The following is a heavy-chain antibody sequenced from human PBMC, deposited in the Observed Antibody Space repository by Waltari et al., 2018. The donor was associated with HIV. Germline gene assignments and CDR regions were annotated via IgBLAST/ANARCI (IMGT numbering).Heavy chain of an antibody. Sequence: HLVVYWAVSIQTVRYLIVSCVGSESTVRDHWLVRVRHGPGKGLVWVARINSDGSTRNYADAVKGRFVISRDNSRNTVYLQLNSVKVEDTAVYFCARASHYIEFSTFDGDYYFDLWGRGTRVAVSS. CDR1: ESTVRDHW. CDR2: INSDGSTR. J-gene: IGHJ4*02. V-gene: IGHV3-74*01. D-gene: IGHD3-9*01. CDR3: ARASHYIEFSTFDGDYYFDL.